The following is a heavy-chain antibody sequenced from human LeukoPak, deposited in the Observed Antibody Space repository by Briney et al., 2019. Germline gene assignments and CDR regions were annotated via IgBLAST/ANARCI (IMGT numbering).Heavy chain of an antibody. V-gene: IGHV4-59*08. D-gene: IGHD2-2*02. CDR3: ARHCSSTSCYIYYYGVDV. CDR1: GGSISSYY. J-gene: IGHJ6*02. Sequence: SETLSLTCTVSGGSISSYYWSWIRQPPGKGLEWIGYIYYSGSTNYNPSLKSRVTISVDTSKNQFSLKLSSVTAADTAVYYCARHCSSTSCYIYYYGVDVWGQGTTVTVSS. CDR2: IYYSGST.